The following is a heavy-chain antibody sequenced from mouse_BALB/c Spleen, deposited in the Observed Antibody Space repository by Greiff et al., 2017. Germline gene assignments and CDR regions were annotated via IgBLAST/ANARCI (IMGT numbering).Heavy chain of an antibody. CDR3: ARAPYGGYYAMDY. D-gene: IGHD1-1*01. CDR1: GYSITSDYA. V-gene: IGHV3-2*02. J-gene: IGHJ4*01. Sequence: EVKLVESGPGLVKPSQSLSLTCTVTGYSITSDYAWNWIRQFPGNKLEWMGYISYSGSTSYNPSLKSRISITRDTSKNQFFLQLNSVTTEDTATYYCARAPYGGYYAMDYWGQGTSVTVSS. CDR2: ISYSGST.